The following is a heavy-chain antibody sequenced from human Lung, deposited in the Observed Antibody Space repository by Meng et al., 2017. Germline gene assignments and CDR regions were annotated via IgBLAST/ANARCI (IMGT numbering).Heavy chain of an antibody. V-gene: IGHV1-2*06. Sequence: HGRLVESGAEVEKPGVSVKVSCKPSGYNFPDYYIHWVRRAPGQGLEWMGRINPKSGDTHYAQKFQARVTMTGDTSISTAYMELSGLRSDDTAMYYCARDEDISAAGKLFGDYWGQGTLVTVSS. J-gene: IGHJ4*02. CDR3: ARDEDISAAGKLFGDY. D-gene: IGHD6-25*01. CDR2: INPKSGDT. CDR1: GYNFPDYY.